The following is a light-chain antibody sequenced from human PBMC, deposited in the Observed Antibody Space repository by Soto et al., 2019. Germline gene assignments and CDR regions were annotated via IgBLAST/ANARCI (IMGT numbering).Light chain of an antibody. Sequence: EIVLTQSPAALSLSPGERATLSWRASQSVSSYLAWYQQKAGQAPRPLIYDASNRATGIPARFSGSGSGTDFTLTISSLEPEDFAVYYCQQRSSWPLTFGGGTKVDIK. J-gene: IGKJ4*01. CDR1: QSVSSY. CDR2: DAS. CDR3: QQRSSWPLT. V-gene: IGKV3-11*01.